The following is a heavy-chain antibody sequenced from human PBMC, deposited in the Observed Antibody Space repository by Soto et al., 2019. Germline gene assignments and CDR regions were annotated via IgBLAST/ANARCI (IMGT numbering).Heavy chain of an antibody. CDR1: GGTFSSDA. CDR2: IIPIFGTA. CDR3: AREDITMVRGINWFDP. Sequence: SVKVSCKXSGGTFSSDAIRWVRHAPGQGLEWTGGIIPIFGTANYAQKFQGRVTITADESTSTAYMELSSLRSEDTAVYYCAREDITMVRGINWFDPWGQGTLVTVSS. D-gene: IGHD3-10*01. J-gene: IGHJ5*02. V-gene: IGHV1-69*01.